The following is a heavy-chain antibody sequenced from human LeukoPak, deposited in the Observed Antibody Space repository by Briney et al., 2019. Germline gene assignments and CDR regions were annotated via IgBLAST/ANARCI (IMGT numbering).Heavy chain of an antibody. V-gene: IGHV3-7*01. D-gene: IGHD2-15*01. J-gene: IGHJ4*02. CDR2: ISQDGTEK. CDR1: GLIFGNYW. Sequence: GGSLRLSCAASGLIFGNYWMTWVRQAPWKGLEWVASISQDGTEKFYVSSAEGRFTISRDNAKNSLYVQMNSLSAEDTALYFCATDGFCSGGACFRKNDFWGQGTLVTVSS. CDR3: ATDGFCSGGACFRKNDF.